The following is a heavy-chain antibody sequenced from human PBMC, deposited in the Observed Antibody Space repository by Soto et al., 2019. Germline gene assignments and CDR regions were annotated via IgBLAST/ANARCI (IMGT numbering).Heavy chain of an antibody. V-gene: IGHV2-70*01. D-gene: IGHD2-15*01. Sequence: SGPTLVNPTQTLTLTCTFSGFSLSTSGMCVSWIRQPPGKALEWLALIDWDDDKYYSTSLKTRLTISKDTSKNQVVLTMTNMDPVDTVTYYCARIPFRRYCSGGSCWTYYYYGMDVWGQGTTVTVSS. CDR2: IDWDDDK. J-gene: IGHJ6*02. CDR3: ARIPFRRYCSGGSCWTYYYYGMDV. CDR1: GFSLSTSGMC.